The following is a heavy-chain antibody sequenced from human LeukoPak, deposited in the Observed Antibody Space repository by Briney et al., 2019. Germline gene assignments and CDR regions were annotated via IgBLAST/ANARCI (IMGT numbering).Heavy chain of an antibody. J-gene: IGHJ5*02. CDR1: GFTFSDFW. CDR3: AKGVTIFVFDP. D-gene: IGHD3-3*01. V-gene: IGHV3-74*01. CDR2: VSGDGSAT. Sequence: GGSLRLSCAASGFTFSDFWIHWVRRAPGKGLVWVSRVSGDGSATTYADSVKGRFTISRDNTKNTLYLQMNSLRAEDTAVYYCAKGVTIFVFDPWGQGTLVTVSS.